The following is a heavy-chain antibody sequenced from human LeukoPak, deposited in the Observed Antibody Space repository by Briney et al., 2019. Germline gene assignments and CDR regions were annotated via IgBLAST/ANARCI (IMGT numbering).Heavy chain of an antibody. J-gene: IGHJ6*02. Sequence: GGSLRLSCAASGFTFSSYAMSWVRQAPGKGLEWVSAISGSGGSTYYADSVKGRFTISRDNSKNTLYLQTNSLRAEDTAVYYCAKSGDFWSGYYDTYYYGMDVWGQGTTVTVSS. CDR3: AKSGDFWSGYYDTYYYGMDV. CDR2: ISGSGGST. D-gene: IGHD3-3*01. CDR1: GFTFSSYA. V-gene: IGHV3-23*01.